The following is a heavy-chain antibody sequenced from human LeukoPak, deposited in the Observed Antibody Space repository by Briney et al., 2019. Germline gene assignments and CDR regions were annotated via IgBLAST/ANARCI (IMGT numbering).Heavy chain of an antibody. J-gene: IGHJ5*02. CDR2: IYWNDDK. CDR3: AHSTYSSWPRWFDP. CDR1: RFSLSTSGVG. D-gene: IGHD6-6*01. V-gene: IGHV2-5*01. Sequence: SGPTLVNPTQTLTLTCTFSRFSLSTSGVGVGWIRQPPGKALEWLALIYWNDDKRYSPSLNSRLTITKDTSKNQVVLTMTNMDPVDTATYYCAHSTYSSWPRWFDPWGQGTLVTVSS.